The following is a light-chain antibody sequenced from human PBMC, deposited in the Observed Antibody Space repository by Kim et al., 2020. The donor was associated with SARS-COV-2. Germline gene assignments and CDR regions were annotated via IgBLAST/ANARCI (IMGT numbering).Light chain of an antibody. J-gene: IGLJ2*01. Sequence: PGQALTIPCNGSSSNIGAGYEVHWYKQFPGAAPKLLISTNTNRPSEVPDRFSVSISDTSASLAITGLQADDEADYYCQSYDNTWVFGGGTKVTVL. CDR3: QSYDNTWV. CDR2: TNT. V-gene: IGLV1-40*01. CDR1: SSNIGAGYE.